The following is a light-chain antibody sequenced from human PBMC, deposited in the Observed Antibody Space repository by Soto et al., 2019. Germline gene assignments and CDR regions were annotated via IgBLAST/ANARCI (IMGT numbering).Light chain of an antibody. CDR3: QQCGWSPYT. Sequence: ELVLTQSPDTLSVSPGERVTLSCTASESFSRDYLVWYLQKPGQHPRLLMQDTSYRAIGIPDRFSGSAFRTDFNCTLIISRVKPEDFGVYFCQQCGWSPYTFGQGTKLEIK. CDR1: ESFSRDY. J-gene: IGKJ2*01. CDR2: DTS. V-gene: IGKV3-20*01.